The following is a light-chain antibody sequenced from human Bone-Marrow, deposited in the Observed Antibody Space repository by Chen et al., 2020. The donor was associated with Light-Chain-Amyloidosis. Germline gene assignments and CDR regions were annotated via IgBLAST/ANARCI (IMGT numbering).Light chain of an antibody. CDR3: SSYTITNTLV. Sequence: QSALTQPASVSGSPGQSLTTSCTATSSDVGGENHVSWYQQHPDKAPKRMIYEVTNRPSWVPDRFSGSKSDNTASLTISGLQTEDEADYFCSSYTITNTLVFGSGTRVTVL. J-gene: IGLJ1*01. V-gene: IGLV2-14*01. CDR2: EVT. CDR1: SSDVGGENH.